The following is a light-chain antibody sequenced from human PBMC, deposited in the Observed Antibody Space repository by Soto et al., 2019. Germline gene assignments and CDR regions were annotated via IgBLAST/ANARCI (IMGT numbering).Light chain of an antibody. CDR3: RQYGSSPPYT. CDR2: GAS. CDR1: QSVSSNY. Sequence: EIVLTQSPGTLSLSPGERATLSCRASQSVSSNYLAWYQQKPGQAPRLLIYGASIRATGIPDRFSGSGSGTDFTLTISRLEPEDFALYYCRQYGSSPPYTFGQGTKLEIK. V-gene: IGKV3-20*01. J-gene: IGKJ2*01.